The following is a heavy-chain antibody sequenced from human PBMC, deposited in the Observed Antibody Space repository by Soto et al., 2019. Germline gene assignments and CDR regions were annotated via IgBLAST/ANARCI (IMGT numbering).Heavy chain of an antibody. V-gene: IGHV3-15*01. CDR2: IKSKTDGGTS. D-gene: IGHD3-22*01. CDR1: GLTFINSW. Sequence: GGSLRLSCAASGLTFINSWMSWVRQAPGKGLEWVGRIKSKTDGGTSDYAAPVKGRFTMSRDDSKNTLYLQMNSLKTEDTAVYYCTTAEYYHNSGSVSYWGPGTLVTVSS. J-gene: IGHJ4*02. CDR3: TTAEYYHNSGSVSY.